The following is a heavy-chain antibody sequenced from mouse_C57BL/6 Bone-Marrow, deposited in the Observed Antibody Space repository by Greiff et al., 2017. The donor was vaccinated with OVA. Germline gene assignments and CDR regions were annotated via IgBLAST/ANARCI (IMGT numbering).Heavy chain of an antibody. CDR3: ARDYGSRWYFDV. CDR2: ISSGRSTI. V-gene: IGHV5-17*01. CDR1: GFTFSDYG. D-gene: IGHD1-1*01. J-gene: IGHJ1*03. Sequence: EVKVVESGGGLVKPGGSLKLSCAASGFTFSDYGMHWVRQAPEKGLEWVAYISSGRSTIYYADTVKGRFTISRDNAKNTLFLQMTSLRSEDTAMYYCARDYGSRWYFDVWGTGTTVTGSS.